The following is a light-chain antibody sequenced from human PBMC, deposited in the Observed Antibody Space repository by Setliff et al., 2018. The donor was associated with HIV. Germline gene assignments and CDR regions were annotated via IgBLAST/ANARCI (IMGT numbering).Light chain of an antibody. CDR1: SSDIGVSKY. CDR2: EVI. J-gene: IGLJ3*02. CDR3: SSYKTGNTLV. Sequence: SALTQPASVSGSPGQSITISCTGTSSDIGVSKYVSWYQQRPGRAPKLMIFEVINRPSGVSDRFSGSKSGNTASLTISGLQAEDEAGYYCSSYKTGNTLVFGGGTKVTVL. V-gene: IGLV2-14*01.